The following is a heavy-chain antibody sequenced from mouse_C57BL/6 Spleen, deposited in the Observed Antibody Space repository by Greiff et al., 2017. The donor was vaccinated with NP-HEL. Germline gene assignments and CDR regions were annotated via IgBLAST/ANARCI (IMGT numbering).Heavy chain of an antibody. CDR3: ARGDPYYFDY. V-gene: IGHV5-16*01. J-gene: IGHJ2*01. D-gene: IGHD3-3*01. CDR2: INYDGSST. Sequence: DVKLVESEGGLVQPGSSMKLSCTASGFTFSDYYMAWVRQVPEKGLEWVANINYDGSSTYYLDSLKSRFIISRDNAKNILYLQMSSLKSEDTATYYCARGDPYYFDYWGQGTTLTVSS. CDR1: GFTFSDYY.